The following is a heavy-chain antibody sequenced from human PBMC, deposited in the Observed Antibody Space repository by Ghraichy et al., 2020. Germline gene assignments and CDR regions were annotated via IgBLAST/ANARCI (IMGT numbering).Heavy chain of an antibody. J-gene: IGHJ4*02. CDR2: INHSGST. Sequence: SETLSLTCAVYGGSFSGYYWSWIRQPPGKGLEWIGEINHSGSTNYNPSLKSRVTISVDTSKNQFSLKLSSVTAADTAVYYCARGVDIVVVPAAILGTTGDYFDYWGQGTLVTVSS. CDR1: GGSFSGYY. D-gene: IGHD2-2*03. V-gene: IGHV4-34*01. CDR3: ARGVDIVVVPAAILGTTGDYFDY.